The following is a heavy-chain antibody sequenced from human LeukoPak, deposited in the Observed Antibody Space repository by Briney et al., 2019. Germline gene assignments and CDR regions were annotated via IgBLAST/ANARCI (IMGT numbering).Heavy chain of an antibody. CDR1: GFGVSSNH. CDR3: ARERDYDTYFDY. Sequence: GGSLRLSCAVSGFGVSSNHVAWVRQAPGNGLEWVSVRQPGNVSYYADSVKGRFTTSADSSKNSLYLQMNNLRSEDTALYYCARERDYDTYFDYWGQGTLVTVSS. CDR2: RQPGNVS. D-gene: IGHD3-22*01. J-gene: IGHJ4*02. V-gene: IGHV3-53*01.